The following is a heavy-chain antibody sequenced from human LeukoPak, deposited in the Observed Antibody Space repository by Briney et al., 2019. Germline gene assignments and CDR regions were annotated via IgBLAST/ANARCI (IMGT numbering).Heavy chain of an antibody. CDR2: IYYSGST. CDR3: ARHQGGSGSYPFDY. J-gene: IGHJ4*02. V-gene: IGHV4-61*05. CDR1: GGSISSSSYY. Sequence: SETLSLTCTVSGGSISSSSYYWGWIRQPPGKGLEWIGYIYYSGSTNYNPSLKSRVTISVDTSKNQFSLKLSSVTAADTAVYYCARHQGGSGSYPFDYWGQGTLVTVSS. D-gene: IGHD3-10*01.